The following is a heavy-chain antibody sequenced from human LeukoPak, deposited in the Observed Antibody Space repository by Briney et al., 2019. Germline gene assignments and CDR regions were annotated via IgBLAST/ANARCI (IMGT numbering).Heavy chain of an antibody. Sequence: GGSLRLSCAASGFTFSSYAMSWVRQAPGKGLEWVSAISGSGGSTYYADSVKGRFTISRDNSKNTLYLQMNSLRAEDTAVYYCAKDKAPGYYYDSSGYPNWFDPWGQGTLVTVSS. CDR2: ISGSGGST. D-gene: IGHD3-22*01. CDR3: AKDKAPGYYYDSSGYPNWFDP. V-gene: IGHV3-23*01. J-gene: IGHJ5*02. CDR1: GFTFSSYA.